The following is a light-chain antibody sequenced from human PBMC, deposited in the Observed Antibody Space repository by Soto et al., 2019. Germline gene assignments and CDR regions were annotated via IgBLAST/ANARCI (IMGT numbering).Light chain of an antibody. J-gene: IGKJ5*01. V-gene: IGKV3D-15*01. Sequence: EIVMTQSPATLSVSPGERATLSCRASQSVSRNLAWYQQKPGQAPRLLIFGASTRAAGIPDRFSGSGSGTDFTLTITRLEPEDSAVYFCQQYTGPPTTFGQGTRLEI. CDR2: GAS. CDR1: QSVSRN. CDR3: QQYTGPPTT.